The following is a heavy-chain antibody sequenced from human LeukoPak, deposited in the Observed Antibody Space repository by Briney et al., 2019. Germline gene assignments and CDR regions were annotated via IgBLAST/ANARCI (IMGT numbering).Heavy chain of an antibody. J-gene: IGHJ4*02. V-gene: IGHV1-18*01. CDR2: ISAYNGNT. D-gene: IGHD6-13*01. CDR3: ARGIAAALYDY. CDR1: GYSFTSYA. Sequence: ASVKVSCKASGYSFTSYALNWVRQAPGQGLEWMGWISAYNGNTNYAQKLQGRVTMTTDTSTSTAYMELRSLRSDDTAVYYCARGIAAALYDYWGQGTLVTVSS.